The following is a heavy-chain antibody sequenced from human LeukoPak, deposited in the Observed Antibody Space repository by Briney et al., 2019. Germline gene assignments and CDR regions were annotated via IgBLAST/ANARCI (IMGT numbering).Heavy chain of an antibody. Sequence: GGSLRLSCAASGFTFSSYWMTWGRQAPGKGLEWVAHIKQDGSEKNYVDSVKGRFTISRDNAKNSLLLQMDGLRAEDTAVYYCARDKMTGDSYFDYWGQGTLVTVSS. CDR2: IKQDGSEK. D-gene: IGHD7-27*01. J-gene: IGHJ4*02. CDR3: ARDKMTGDSYFDY. V-gene: IGHV3-7*01. CDR1: GFTFSSYW.